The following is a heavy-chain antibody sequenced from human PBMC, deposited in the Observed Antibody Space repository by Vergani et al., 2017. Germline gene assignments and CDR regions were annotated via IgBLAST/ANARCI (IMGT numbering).Heavy chain of an antibody. D-gene: IGHD3-10*01. J-gene: IGHJ4*02. V-gene: IGHV3-23*04. CDR3: AKQYFVSGNYLFDY. Sequence: VHLVESGGGVVQPGRSLTLSCVASGFSFTGHGMHWVRQAPGKGLEWVSGISGSGVSAYYTDSVKGRFTISRDNSKNMLFLQMNNLRTEDTAIYYCAKQYFVSGNYLFDYWGQGTLVTVSS. CDR2: ISGSGVSA. CDR1: GFSFTGHG.